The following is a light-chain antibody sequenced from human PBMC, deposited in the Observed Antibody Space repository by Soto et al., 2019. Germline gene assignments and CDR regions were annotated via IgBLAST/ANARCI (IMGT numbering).Light chain of an antibody. CDR3: QQYNNWPRT. J-gene: IGKJ1*01. Sequence: EIVMTQSPVTLSVSPGERATLSCRASQSVNSNLVWYQQKPGQAPRLLIYGASTRATGIPARFSGSGSGTEFTLTISSLQPEDFSIYYCQQYNNWPRTFGQGTKVDIK. CDR1: QSVNSN. V-gene: IGKV3-15*01. CDR2: GAS.